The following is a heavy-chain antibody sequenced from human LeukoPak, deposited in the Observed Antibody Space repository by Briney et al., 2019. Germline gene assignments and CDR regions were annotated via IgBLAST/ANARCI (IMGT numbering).Heavy chain of an antibody. CDR2: INHSGST. V-gene: IGHV4-34*01. CDR1: GGSFSGYY. D-gene: IGHD1-26*01. CDR3: ARGWRWATRGLDY. J-gene: IGHJ4*02. Sequence: SETLSLTCAVYGGSFSGYYWSWIRQPPGKGLEWIGEINHSGSTNYNPSLKSRVTISVDTSKNQFSLKLSSVTAADTAVYYCARGWRWATRGLDYWGQGTLVTVPS.